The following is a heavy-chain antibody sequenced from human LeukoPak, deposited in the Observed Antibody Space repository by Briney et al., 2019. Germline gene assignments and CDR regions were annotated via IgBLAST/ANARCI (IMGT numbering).Heavy chain of an antibody. CDR2: IYSGGST. CDR3: ARGLARGSSPYDS. Sequence: GGSLRLSCAASGFTVSSNYMSWVRQAPGKGLEWVSVIYSGGSTYYSDSVKGRFTISRDNSKNTLYLQMNSLRAEDTAVYYCARGLARGSSPYDSWGEGTLVTVSS. D-gene: IGHD6-6*01. V-gene: IGHV3-53*01. CDR1: GFTVSSNY. J-gene: IGHJ4*02.